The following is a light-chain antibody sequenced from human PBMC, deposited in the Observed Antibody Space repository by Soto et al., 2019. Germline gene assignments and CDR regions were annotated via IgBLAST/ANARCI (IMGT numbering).Light chain of an antibody. V-gene: IGKV2-30*02. Sequence: DVVMTQSPLSLPVTLGQPASISCRSSQSLVHSDGNTYLNWFQQRPGQSPRRLIYKVSNRDSGVPDRSSGSVSGTDFTLKISRVEAEDVGGYYCMQGTHWPWAFGQGTKVDIK. CDR2: KVS. J-gene: IGKJ1*01. CDR3: MQGTHWPWA. CDR1: QSLVHSDGNTY.